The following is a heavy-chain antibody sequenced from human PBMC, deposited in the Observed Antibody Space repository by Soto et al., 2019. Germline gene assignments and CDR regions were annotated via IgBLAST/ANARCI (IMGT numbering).Heavy chain of an antibody. CDR3: TRGMRFSQYYYYGVDV. V-gene: IGHV3-49*04. CDR1: GFTWGNYA. CDR2: IRSNANRRKT. Sequence: GGSLRLSCTASGFTWGNYAMSWVRQAPGKGLEWDRFIRSNANRRKTGYAASVNCTSTISRDDSKGIVYLQMNRPETDHPVVYCCTRGMRFSQYYYYGVDVCGERTPVIFCS. J-gene: IGHJ6*04. D-gene: IGHD3-3*01.